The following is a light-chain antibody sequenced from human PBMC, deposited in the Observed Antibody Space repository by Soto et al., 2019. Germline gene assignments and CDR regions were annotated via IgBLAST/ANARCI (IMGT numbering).Light chain of an antibody. CDR1: QGISNY. CDR2: AAS. CDR3: QKYNSAPRT. J-gene: IGKJ1*01. Sequence: DIQMTQSPSSLSASVGDRVTITCRASQGISNYLAWYQQKPGKVPKLLIYAASTLQSGVPSRFSGSGSGTDFTLPISNLQPEDVATYYWQKYNSAPRTFGQGTKVEIK. V-gene: IGKV1-27*01.